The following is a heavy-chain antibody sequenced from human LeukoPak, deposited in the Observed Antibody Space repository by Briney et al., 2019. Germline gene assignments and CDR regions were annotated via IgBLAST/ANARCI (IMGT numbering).Heavy chain of an antibody. CDR1: GGSISSSTYY. J-gene: IGHJ4*02. CDR3: VRGGGDWGFHQSDY. V-gene: IGHV4-39*01. D-gene: IGHD2-21*01. Sequence: PSETLSLTCSVSGGSISSSTYYWGWIRQPPGKGLEWIGSFYYSGGTYYNPSLKSRVTISVDTSKNQFSLKLSSVTAADTAVYYCVRGGGDWGFHQSDYWGQGTLVTVSS. CDR2: FYYSGGT.